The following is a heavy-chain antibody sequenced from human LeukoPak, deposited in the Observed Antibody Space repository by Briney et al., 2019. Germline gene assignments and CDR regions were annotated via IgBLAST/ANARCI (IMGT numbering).Heavy chain of an antibody. CDR2: ISSSGSTI. CDR1: GFTFSDYY. V-gene: IGHV3-11*04. J-gene: IGHJ4*02. CDR3: ARVPSQLRFPGPLDY. D-gene: IGHD2-2*01. Sequence: GRSLRLSCAASGFTFSDYYMSWIRQAPGKGLEWVSYISSSGSTIYYADSVKGRFTISRDNAKNSLYLQMNSLRAEDTAVYYCARVPSQLRFPGPLDYWGQGTLVTVSS.